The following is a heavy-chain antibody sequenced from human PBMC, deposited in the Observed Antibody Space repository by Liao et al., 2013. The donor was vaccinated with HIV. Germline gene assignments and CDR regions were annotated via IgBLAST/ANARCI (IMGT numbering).Heavy chain of an antibody. J-gene: IGHJ4*02. CDR2: IYTSGST. CDR1: GGSISSYY. V-gene: IGHV4-4*07. CDR3: AREPRRKVAATQASFDY. Sequence: QVQLQESGPGLVKPSETLSLTCTVSGGSISSYYWSWIRQPAGKGLEWIGRIYTSGSTNYNPSLKSRVTMSVDTSKNQFSLKLSSVTAADTAVYYCAREPRRKVAATQASFDYWGQGTLVTVSS. D-gene: IGHD2-15*01.